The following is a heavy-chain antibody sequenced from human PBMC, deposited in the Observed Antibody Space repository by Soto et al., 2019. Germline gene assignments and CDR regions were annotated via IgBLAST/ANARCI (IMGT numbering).Heavy chain of an antibody. CDR1: GFTFSSYA. J-gene: IGHJ4*02. D-gene: IGHD1-7*01. V-gene: IGHV3-23*01. CDR2: ISGSGGST. Sequence: GGSLRLSCAASGFTFSSYAMSWVRQAPGKGLEWVSAISGSGGSTYYADSVKGRFTISRDNSKNTLYLQMNSLRAEDTAVYYCAKALSRLELRFTDFDYWGQGTLVTVSS. CDR3: AKALSRLELRFTDFDY.